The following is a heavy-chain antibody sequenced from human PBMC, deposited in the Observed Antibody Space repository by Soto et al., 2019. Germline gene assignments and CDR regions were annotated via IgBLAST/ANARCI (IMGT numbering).Heavy chain of an antibody. D-gene: IGHD2-21*01. CDR2: INAGNGNT. V-gene: IGHV1-3*01. J-gene: IGHJ3*02. CDR3: ARALYCGGDCSPDAFDI. CDR1: GYTFTSYA. Sequence: ASVKVSCKASGYTFTSYAMHWVRQAPGQRLEWMGWINAGNGNTKYSQKFQGRVTITRDTSASTAYMELSSLRSEDTAVYYCARALYCGGDCSPDAFDIWGQGTMVTVSS.